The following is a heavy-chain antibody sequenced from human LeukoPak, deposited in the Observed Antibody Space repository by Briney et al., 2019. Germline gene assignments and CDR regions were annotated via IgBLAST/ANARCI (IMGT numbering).Heavy chain of an antibody. CDR2: INHSGST. D-gene: IGHD2-2*01. CDR3: ARRRPRVVPADN. J-gene: IGHJ4*02. CDR1: GGSFSGYY. Sequence: SETLSRTCAVYGGSFSGYYWSWIRQPPGKGLEWIGEINHSGSTNYNPSLKSRVTISVDTSKNQFSLKLSSVTAADTAVYYCARRRPRVVPADNWGQGTLVTVSS. V-gene: IGHV4-34*01.